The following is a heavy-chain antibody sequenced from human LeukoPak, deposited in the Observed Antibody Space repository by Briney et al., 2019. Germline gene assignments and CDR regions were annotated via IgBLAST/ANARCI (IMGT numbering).Heavy chain of an antibody. CDR1: GYTFTSYG. V-gene: IGHV1-18*01. CDR2: ISAYNGNT. J-gene: IGHJ5*02. Sequence: VASVKVSCKASGYTFTSYGISWVRQAPGQGLEWMGWISAYNGNTNYAQKLQGRVTMTTDTSTSTAYMELRSLRSDDTAVYYCARARVVAAQYNWFDPWGQGTLVTVSS. CDR3: ARARVVAAQYNWFDP. D-gene: IGHD2-15*01.